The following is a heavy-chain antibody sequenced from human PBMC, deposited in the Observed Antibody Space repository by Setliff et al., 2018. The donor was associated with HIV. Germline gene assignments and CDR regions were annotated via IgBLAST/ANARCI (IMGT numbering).Heavy chain of an antibody. CDR2: TYYSGST. V-gene: IGHV4-31*03. CDR3: AREGARHYGSGRYHSWFDP. CDR1: GGSITSGHYY. D-gene: IGHD3-10*01. Sequence: SETLSLTCTVSGGSITSGHYYWSWIRQHPGKGLEWIGYTYYSGSTYYNPSLKSRVTMSVDTSKNQFSLKLSSVTAADTAVYYCAREGARHYGSGRYHSWFDPWGQGTQVTVSS. J-gene: IGHJ5*02.